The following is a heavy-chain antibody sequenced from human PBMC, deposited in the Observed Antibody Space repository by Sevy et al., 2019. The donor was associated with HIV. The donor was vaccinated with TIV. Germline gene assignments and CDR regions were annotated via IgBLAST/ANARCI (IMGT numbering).Heavy chain of an antibody. V-gene: IGHV3-23*01. CDR1: GFTFSSYA. D-gene: IGHD3-10*01. Sequence: GGSLRRSCAASGFTFSSYAMSWVRQAPGKGLEWVSAISDSGDSTYYADSVKGRFTISRDNSKNTLYLQMNSLRAEDTAVYYCAKVGTMVQGAAPFDYWGQGTLVTVSS. CDR2: ISDSGDST. J-gene: IGHJ4*02. CDR3: AKVGTMVQGAAPFDY.